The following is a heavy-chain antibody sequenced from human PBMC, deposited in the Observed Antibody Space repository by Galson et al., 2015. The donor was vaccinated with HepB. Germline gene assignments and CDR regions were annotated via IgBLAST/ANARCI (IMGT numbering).Heavy chain of an antibody. J-gene: IGHJ4*02. Sequence: SLRLSCAASGFTFNSYWMHWVRQVPGEGPVWVSRINSDGSKTDYADSVKGRFTISRDNAKNTLFLQINSLRVEDTAVYYCGKTVYYDSRGYSVDYWGQGTQVTVSS. CDR3: GKTVYYDSRGYSVDY. D-gene: IGHD3-22*01. V-gene: IGHV3-74*01. CDR1: GFTFNSYW. CDR2: INSDGSKT.